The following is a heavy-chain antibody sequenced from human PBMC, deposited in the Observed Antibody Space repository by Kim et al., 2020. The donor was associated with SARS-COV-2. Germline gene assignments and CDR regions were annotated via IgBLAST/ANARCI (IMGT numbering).Heavy chain of an antibody. J-gene: IGHJ4*02. Sequence: GRFTISRNNSKNTLYMQMNSLRAEDTAVYYCAKDGGSYCSGCSCYPTEDYWGQGTLVTVSS. CDR3: AKDGGSYCSGCSCYPTEDY. D-gene: IGHD2-15*01. V-gene: IGHV3-30*02.